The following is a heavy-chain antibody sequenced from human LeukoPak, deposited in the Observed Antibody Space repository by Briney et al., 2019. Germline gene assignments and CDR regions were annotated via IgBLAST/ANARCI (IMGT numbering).Heavy chain of an antibody. CDR2: INQDGSEI. Sequence: GGSLRLSCAASGFIFSHYWLSWVRQAPGKGLEWVGNINQDGSEIYYVDSVKGRFTISRDNAKNSVYLQMNTLRAEDTAVYYCVREGMATINHWGQGTLVTVSS. V-gene: IGHV3-7*01. CDR3: VREGMATINH. D-gene: IGHD5-12*01. J-gene: IGHJ4*02. CDR1: GFIFSHYW.